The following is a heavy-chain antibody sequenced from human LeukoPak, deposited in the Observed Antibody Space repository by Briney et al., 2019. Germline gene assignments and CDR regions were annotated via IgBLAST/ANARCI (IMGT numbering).Heavy chain of an antibody. CDR2: INPNSGGT. CDR3: ARVGSSSSLEDY. J-gene: IGHJ4*02. V-gene: IGHV1-2*02. CDR1: GYTFTGYY. D-gene: IGHD6-6*01. Sequence: ASVKVSCKASGYTFTGYYMHWVRQAPGQGLEWMGWINPNSGGTNYAQKFQGRVTMTRDTSISTAYMEPSRLRSDDTAVYYCARVGSSSSLEDYWGQGTLVTVSS.